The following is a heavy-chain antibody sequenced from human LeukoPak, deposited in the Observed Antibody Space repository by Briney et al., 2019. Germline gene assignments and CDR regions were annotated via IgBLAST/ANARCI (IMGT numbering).Heavy chain of an antibody. CDR3: ARQALWFFDH. Sequence: SETLSLTCTVSGGSLSSNSNYWAWIRQPPGRGREWIGSICYGGSTYYSPDREGRVTISVETSKNQFSLKLSSVNAADTAVYYCARQALWFFDHWGQGTLVTVSS. J-gene: IGHJ4*02. V-gene: IGHV4-39*01. CDR2: ICYGGST. D-gene: IGHD2-21*01. CDR1: GGSLSSNSNY.